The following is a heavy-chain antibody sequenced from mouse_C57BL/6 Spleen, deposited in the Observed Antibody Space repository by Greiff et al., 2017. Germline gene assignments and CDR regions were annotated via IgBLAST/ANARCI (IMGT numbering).Heavy chain of an antibody. CDR1: GYTFTEYT. CDR3: ARHEDGDGYYFDY. Sequence: VQRVESGAELVKPGASVTLSCKASGYTFTEYTIHWVKQRSGQGLEWIGWCYPGSGSIKYNEKFKDKATLTADKSSSTVYMELSRLTSEDSTVYFCARHEDGDGYYFDYWGQGTTLTVSS. V-gene: IGHV1-62-2*01. D-gene: IGHD2-3*01. CDR2: CYPGSGSI. J-gene: IGHJ2*01.